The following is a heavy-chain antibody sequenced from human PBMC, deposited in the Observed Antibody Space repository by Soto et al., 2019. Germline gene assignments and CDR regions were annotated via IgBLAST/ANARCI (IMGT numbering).Heavy chain of an antibody. Sequence: SETLSLTCTVSGGSISSDSYYWGWIRQPPGKGLEWIANIYYSGITYYNPSLKSRVTISVDTSKNQFSLKMNSVTAADTAVYYCARYGDDSSTFSPYYFDYWGQGTLVTVSS. D-gene: IGHD6-13*01. J-gene: IGHJ4*02. CDR3: ARYGDDSSTFSPYYFDY. CDR2: IYYSGIT. CDR1: GGSISSDSYY. V-gene: IGHV4-39*01.